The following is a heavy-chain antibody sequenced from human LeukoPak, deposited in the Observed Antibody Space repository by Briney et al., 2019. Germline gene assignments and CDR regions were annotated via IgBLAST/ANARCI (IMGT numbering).Heavy chain of an antibody. CDR3: ARDYSTTWSYGMDV. V-gene: IGHV3-33*08. Sequence: GGSLRLSCAASGFTFSSYEMNWVRQAPGKGLEWVAVIWYDEANKYHADSVKGRFTISRDNSKNTLYLQMNSLRAEDTAVYYCARDYSTTWSYGMDVWGQGTTVTVSS. CDR2: IWYDEANK. J-gene: IGHJ6*02. D-gene: IGHD2-2*01. CDR1: GFTFSSYE.